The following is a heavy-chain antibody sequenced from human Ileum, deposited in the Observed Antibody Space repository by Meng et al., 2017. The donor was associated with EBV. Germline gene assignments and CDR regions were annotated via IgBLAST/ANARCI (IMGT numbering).Heavy chain of an antibody. CDR2: TSHSGST. CDR3: ASSDYYRSDY. Sequence: QVQLHESGAGLGKPSETLSLTCAVSGGSISRSYWWSWVRQPPGKGLEWIGETSHSGSTTYSPSLKSRVTISLDKSKNQLSLKLNSVTAADTAVYYCASSDYYRSDYWGQGTLVTVSS. J-gene: IGHJ4*02. CDR1: GGSISRSYW. V-gene: IGHV4-4*02. D-gene: IGHD3-22*01.